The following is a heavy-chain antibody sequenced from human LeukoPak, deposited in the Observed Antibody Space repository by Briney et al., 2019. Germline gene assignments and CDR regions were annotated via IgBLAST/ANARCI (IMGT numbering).Heavy chain of an antibody. CDR3: ARVILGYFDY. D-gene: IGHD2/OR15-2a*01. CDR2: IKKTGSET. Sequence: GGSLRLSCAASGFTFSNSWMSWVRQAPGKGLEWVAYIKKTGSETYYVDSVKGRFTITRDNARNSLYLQMNSLRAEDTAVYYCARVILGYFDYWGQGTLVTVSS. J-gene: IGHJ4*02. CDR1: GFTFSNSW. V-gene: IGHV3-7*03.